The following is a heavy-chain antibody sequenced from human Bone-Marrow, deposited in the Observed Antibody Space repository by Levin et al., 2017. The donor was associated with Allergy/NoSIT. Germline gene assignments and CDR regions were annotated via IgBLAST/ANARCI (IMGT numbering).Heavy chain of an antibody. CDR2: ISSSSSYI. J-gene: IGHJ4*02. CDR1: GFTFNTYN. D-gene: IGHD3-10*01. CDR3: ASDRGVRGINSYFDY. V-gene: IGHV3-21*01. Sequence: GESLKISCAASGFTFNTYNMNWVRQAPGKGLEWVSSISSSSSYIYYADSVKGRFTISRDNAKNSLYLQMNSLRAEDTAVYYCASDRGVRGINSYFDYWGQGALVTVSS.